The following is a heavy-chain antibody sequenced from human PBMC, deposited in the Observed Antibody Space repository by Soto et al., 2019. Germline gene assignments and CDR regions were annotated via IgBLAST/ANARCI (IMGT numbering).Heavy chain of an antibody. CDR1: GYSISSGYY. CDR2: IYHSGST. Sequence: SETLSLTCAVSGYSISSGYYLGWIRHPPGKVLEWIGSIYHSGSTYYNPSLKGRVTISVDTSKNQFSLKLSSVTAADTAVYYCARDNKSYGDYYYYYYGMDVWGQGTTVTVSS. D-gene: IGHD4-17*01. CDR3: ARDNKSYGDYYYYYYGMDV. J-gene: IGHJ6*02. V-gene: IGHV4-38-2*02.